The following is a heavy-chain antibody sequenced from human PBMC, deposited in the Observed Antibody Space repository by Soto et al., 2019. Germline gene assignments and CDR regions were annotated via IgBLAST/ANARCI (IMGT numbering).Heavy chain of an antibody. D-gene: IGHD1-26*01. CDR3: ARLTYSGSYLGLGHRDY. V-gene: IGHV1-69*02. J-gene: IGHJ4*02. Sequence: ASVKVSCKASGGTFSSYTISWVRQAPGQGLEWMGRIIPILGIANYAQKFQGRVTITADKSTSTAYMELSSLRSEDTAVYYCARLTYSGSYLGLGHRDYWGQGTLVTVSS. CDR1: GGTFSSYT. CDR2: IIPILGIA.